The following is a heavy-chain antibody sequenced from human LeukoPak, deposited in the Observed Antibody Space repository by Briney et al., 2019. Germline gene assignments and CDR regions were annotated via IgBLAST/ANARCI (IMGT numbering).Heavy chain of an antibody. D-gene: IGHD3-3*01. J-gene: IGHJ6*03. CDR1: GGSISSSSYY. CDR2: TYYSGST. CDR3: ARRRRVVRGNYYYYMDV. Sequence: SETLSLTCTVSGGSISSSSYYWGWIRQPPGKGLEWIGSTYYSGSTYYNPSLKSRVTISVDTSKNQFSLKLSSVTAADTAVYYCARRRRVVRGNYYYYMDVWGKGTTVTVSS. V-gene: IGHV4-39*01.